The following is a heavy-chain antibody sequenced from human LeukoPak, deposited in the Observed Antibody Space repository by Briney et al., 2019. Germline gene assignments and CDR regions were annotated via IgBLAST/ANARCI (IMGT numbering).Heavy chain of an antibody. V-gene: IGHV3-21*01. CDR3: ARPFFGHDAFDI. Sequence: GGSLRLSCAASGFTFSSYAMSWVRQAPGKGLEWISSISSSSSYIYYADSVKDRFTISRDNAKNSLYLQMNSLRAEDTAVYYCARPFFGHDAFDIWGQGTMVTVSS. J-gene: IGHJ3*02. CDR2: ISSSSSYI. D-gene: IGHD3-10*01. CDR1: GFTFSSYA.